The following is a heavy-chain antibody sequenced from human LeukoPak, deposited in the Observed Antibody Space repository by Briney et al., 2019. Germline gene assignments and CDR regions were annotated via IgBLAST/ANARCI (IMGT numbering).Heavy chain of an antibody. Sequence: GGSLRLSCAASGFTFNTYAMNWVRRAPGKGLEWVSAISGGDGSTYYADSVKGRFTISRDNSKNTLYLQMNSLRAEDTAVYYCATRKPGYGDSDYWGQGTLVTVSS. CDR3: ATRKPGYGDSDY. CDR2: ISGGDGST. CDR1: GFTFNTYA. V-gene: IGHV3-23*01. D-gene: IGHD4-17*01. J-gene: IGHJ4*02.